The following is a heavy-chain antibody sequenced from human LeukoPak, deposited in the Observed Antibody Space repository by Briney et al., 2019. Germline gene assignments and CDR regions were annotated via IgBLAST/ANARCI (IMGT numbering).Heavy chain of an antibody. CDR1: GYTLTELS. J-gene: IGHJ4*02. V-gene: IGHV1-24*01. CDR2: FDPEDGET. Sequence: ASVKVSCKVSGYTLTELSMHWVRQAPGKGLEWMGGFDPEDGETIYAQKFQGIVTMTEDTSRDAAYMELSSLRAEDTAVYYGVXXXGYYWGQGTLVTVSS. CDR3: VXXXGYY.